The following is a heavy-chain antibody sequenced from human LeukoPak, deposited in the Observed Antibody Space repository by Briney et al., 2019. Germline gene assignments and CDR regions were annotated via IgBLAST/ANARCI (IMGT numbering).Heavy chain of an antibody. CDR1: GFTFSTYG. CDR3: AREMAPIRADAFDI. J-gene: IGHJ3*02. Sequence: GGSLRLSCAASGFTFSTYGMHWVRQAPGKGLERVAVIWYDGSNKYYADSVKGRFTISRDNSKNTVYLQMNSLRAEDTTVYYCAREMAPIRADAFDIWGQGTMVTVSS. V-gene: IGHV3-33*01. D-gene: IGHD5-12*01. CDR2: IWYDGSNK.